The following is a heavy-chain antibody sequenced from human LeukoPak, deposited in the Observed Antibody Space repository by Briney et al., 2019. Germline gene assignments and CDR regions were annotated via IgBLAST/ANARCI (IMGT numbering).Heavy chain of an antibody. J-gene: IGHJ6*02. CDR3: AKDLSSAISSALVLDV. V-gene: IGHV3-9*01. CDR2: ITWNRDKI. CDR1: GFTFDDYA. D-gene: IGHD3-22*01. Sequence: PGGSPRLSCTVSGFTFDDYAMHWARHTPGKGLEWVSGITWNRDKIGYGDSVKGRFTISRDNVKNVLYLQMNSLRPEDTALYYCAKDLSSAISSALVLDVWGQGTTVIVS.